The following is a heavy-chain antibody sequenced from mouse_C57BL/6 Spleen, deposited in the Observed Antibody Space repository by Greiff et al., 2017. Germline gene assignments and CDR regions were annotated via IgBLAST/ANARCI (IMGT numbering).Heavy chain of an antibody. D-gene: IGHD1-1*01. CDR2: IDPENGDT. V-gene: IGHV14-4*01. Sequence: EVKLQQSGAELVRPGASVKLSCTASGFNIKDDYMHWVKQRPEQGLEWIGWIDPENGDTEYASKFQGKATITADTSSNTAYLQLSSLTSEDTAVYYGTLITTVVATSRYFDVWGTGTTVTVSS. J-gene: IGHJ1*03. CDR1: GFNIKDDY. CDR3: TLITTVVATSRYFDV.